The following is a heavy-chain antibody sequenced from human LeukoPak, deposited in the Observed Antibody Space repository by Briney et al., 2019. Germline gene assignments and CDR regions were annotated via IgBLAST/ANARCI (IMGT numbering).Heavy chain of an antibody. CDR1: GGSISSYY. CDR3: ARGPPNYYGSGSYYPDY. J-gene: IGHJ4*02. D-gene: IGHD3-10*01. CDR2: IYYSGST. V-gene: IGHV4-59*01. Sequence: SETLSLTCTVSGGSISSYYWSWIRQPPGKGLEWIGYIYYSGSTNYNPSLKSRVTISVDTSKNQFSLKLSSVTAADTAVYYCARGPPNYYGSGSYYPDYWGQGTLVTVSS.